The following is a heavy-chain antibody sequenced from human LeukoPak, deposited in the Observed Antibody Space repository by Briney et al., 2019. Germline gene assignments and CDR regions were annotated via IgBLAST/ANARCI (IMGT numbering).Heavy chain of an antibody. V-gene: IGHV1-18*01. Sequence: GASVKVSCKASGYTFTRYGISWVRQAPGQELEWMGWISAYNGNTKYAQKLQGRVTMTTDTSTSTAYMELRSLRSDDTAVYYCGRTGAGYYDSSGYRYFDYRGQGTLATVSS. CDR1: GYTFTRYG. CDR3: GRTGAGYYDSSGYRYFDY. J-gene: IGHJ4*02. D-gene: IGHD3-22*01. CDR2: ISAYNGNT.